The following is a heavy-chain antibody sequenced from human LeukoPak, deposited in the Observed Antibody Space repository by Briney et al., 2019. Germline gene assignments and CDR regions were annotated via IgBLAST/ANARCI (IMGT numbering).Heavy chain of an antibody. CDR3: ARVVGILWFGEPFDY. D-gene: IGHD3-10*01. J-gene: IGHJ4*02. V-gene: IGHV4-39*02. Sequence: SETLSLTCTVSGGSISSSSYYWGWIRQPPGKGLEWIGSIYYSGSTYYNPSLKSRVTISVDTSKNQFSLKLSSVTAADTAVYYCARVVGILWFGEPFDYWGQGTLVTVSS. CDR2: IYYSGST. CDR1: GGSISSSSYY.